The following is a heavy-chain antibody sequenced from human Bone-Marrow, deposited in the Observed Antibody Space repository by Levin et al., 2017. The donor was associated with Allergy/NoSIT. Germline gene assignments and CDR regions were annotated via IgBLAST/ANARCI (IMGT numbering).Heavy chain of an antibody. J-gene: IGHJ4*02. D-gene: IGHD3-10*01. CDR3: ARDGDRGVNFDY. CDR1: GFSLSNWW. CDR2: IYKDGTRT. Sequence: GGSLRLSCAASGFSLSNWWMHWVRQTPGKGLVWVSRIYKDGTRTNYADPVKGRFTISRDNAKNTLYLQMNSLRVEDTAMYYCARDGDRGVNFDYWGQGTLVTVAS. V-gene: IGHV3-74*01.